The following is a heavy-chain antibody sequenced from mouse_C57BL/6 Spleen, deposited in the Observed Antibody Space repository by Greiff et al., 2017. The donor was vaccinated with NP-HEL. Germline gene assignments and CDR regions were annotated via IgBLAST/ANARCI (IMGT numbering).Heavy chain of an antibody. D-gene: IGHD1-1*01. CDR3: ARPVPYYGSSPGYFDV. CDR2: IDPSDSET. Sequence: QVQLQQSGAELVRPGSSVKLSCKASGYTFTSYWMHWVKQRPIQGLEWIGNIDPSDSETHYNQKFKDKATLNVDTSTSTAYMQLSSLTSEDSAVYYWARPVPYYGSSPGYFDVWGTGTTVTVSS. J-gene: IGHJ1*03. V-gene: IGHV1-52*01. CDR1: GYTFTSYW.